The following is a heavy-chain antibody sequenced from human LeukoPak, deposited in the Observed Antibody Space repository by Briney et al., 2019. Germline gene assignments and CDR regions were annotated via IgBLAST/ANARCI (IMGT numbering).Heavy chain of an antibody. J-gene: IGHJ4*02. CDR2: IYDSGST. CDR3: ARGPSGYHNT. V-gene: IGHV4-39*01. CDR1: GGSISSSGYQ. Sequence: SETLSLTCTVSGGSISSSGYQWGWIRQPPGKGLEWIGSIYDSGSTYYNPSLKSRVTISVDTSKNQFSLKLSSVTAADTAVYYCARGPSGYHNTGGQGTLVTVSS. D-gene: IGHD5-12*01.